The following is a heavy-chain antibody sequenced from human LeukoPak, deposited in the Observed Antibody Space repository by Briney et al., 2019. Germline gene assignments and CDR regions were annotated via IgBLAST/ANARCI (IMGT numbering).Heavy chain of an antibody. CDR3: ARVKSSGWGIGFAY. V-gene: IGHV4-59*01. J-gene: IGHJ4*02. Sequence: PSETLSLTCTVSGGSISSYYWSWIRQPPGKGLEGIGYIYYSGSTNYNPSLKSRVTISVDTSKNQFSLKVSSVTAADTAVYYCARVKSSGWGIGFAYWGQGTLVTVSS. CDR2: IYYSGST. D-gene: IGHD6-19*01. CDR1: GGSISSYY.